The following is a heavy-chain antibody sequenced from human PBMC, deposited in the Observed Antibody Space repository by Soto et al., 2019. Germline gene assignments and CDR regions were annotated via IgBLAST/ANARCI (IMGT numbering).Heavy chain of an antibody. CDR2: IIPIFGTA. CDR1: GGTFSSYA. V-gene: IGHV1-69*01. CDR3: ASRAKYDFWSGTNARSNAFDI. D-gene: IGHD3-3*01. Sequence: QVQLVQSGAEVKKPGSSVKVSCKASGGTFSSYAISWVRQAPGQGLEWMGGIIPIFGTANYAQKFQGRVTITADESTSTAYMELSSLRSGDTAVYYCASRAKYDFWSGTNARSNAFDIWGQGTMVTVSS. J-gene: IGHJ3*02.